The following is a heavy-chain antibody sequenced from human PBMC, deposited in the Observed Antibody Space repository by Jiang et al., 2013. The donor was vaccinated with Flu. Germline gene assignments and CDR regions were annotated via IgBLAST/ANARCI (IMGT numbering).Heavy chain of an antibody. V-gene: IGHV3-23*01. J-gene: IGHJ5*02. CDR3: AKDSITGTTRWFDP. D-gene: IGHD1-7*01. CDR2: ISGSGGST. Sequence: QLLESGGGVVQPGRSLRLSCAASGFTFSSYAMHWVRQAPGKGLEWVSAISGSGGSTYYADSVKGRFTISRDNSKNTLYLQMNSLRAEDTAVYYCAKDSITGTTRWFDPWGQGTLVTVSS. CDR1: GFTFSSYA.